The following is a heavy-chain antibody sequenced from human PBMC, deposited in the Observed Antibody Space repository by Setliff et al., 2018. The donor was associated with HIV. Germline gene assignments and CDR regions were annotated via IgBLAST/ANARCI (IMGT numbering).Heavy chain of an antibody. CDR1: GYTFTDYY. J-gene: IGHJ3*02. D-gene: IGHD6-19*01. Sequence: ASVKVSCKASGYTFTDYYIHWVQQAPGKGLEWLGRVDPEDDEKIYAEKFRGRVTITADTSTHTAHMELTSLRSDDTAVYYCATDPTYSSGSPDIWGQGTMVTVSS. CDR3: ATDPTYSSGSPDI. V-gene: IGHV1-69-2*01. CDR2: VDPEDDEK.